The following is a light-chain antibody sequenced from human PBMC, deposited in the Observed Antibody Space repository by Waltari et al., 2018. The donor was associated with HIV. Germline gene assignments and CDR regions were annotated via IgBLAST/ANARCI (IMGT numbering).Light chain of an antibody. CDR1: ASPKPY. V-gene: IGLV3-25*03. CDR2: KNT. J-gene: IGLJ1*01. CDR3: LSADSSGTDG. Sequence: SSELTQPPSVSVSPGQTARITCSGDASPKPYTQWFQQRPGQAPVVVIHKNTERHSGIPGRFHASRSGTTVTLTSTGVQTDDEADYYCLSADSSGTDGFGPGTTVTVL.